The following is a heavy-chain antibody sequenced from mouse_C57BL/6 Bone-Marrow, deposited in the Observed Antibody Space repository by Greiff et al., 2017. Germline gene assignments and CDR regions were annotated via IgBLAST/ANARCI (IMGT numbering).Heavy chain of an antibody. J-gene: IGHJ3*01. Sequence: QVQLQQPGAELVKPGASVKLSCTASGYTFTSYWMHWVKQRPGLGLEWIGMIHPNSGSTNYNEKFKSKATLTVDKSSSTAYMQLSSLTSEDSAVYYCASSGLGRSAFAYWGQGTLVTVSA. CDR3: ASSGLGRSAFAY. V-gene: IGHV1-64*01. D-gene: IGHD2-4*01. CDR1: GYTFTSYW. CDR2: IHPNSGST.